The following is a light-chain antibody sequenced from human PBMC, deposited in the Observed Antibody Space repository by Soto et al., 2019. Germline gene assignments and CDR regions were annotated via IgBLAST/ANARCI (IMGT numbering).Light chain of an antibody. CDR1: SRDVGGYNY. CDR2: EVS. J-gene: IGLJ2*01. V-gene: IGLV2-8*01. Sequence: QSALTQPPSASGSPGQSVTVSCTGTSRDVGGYNYVSWYQQHPGKAPKLIIYEVSKRPSGVPDRFSGSKSVNTASLTVSGLQAEDEADYYCSSYAGSNNLLFGGGTKLTVL. CDR3: SSYAGSNNLL.